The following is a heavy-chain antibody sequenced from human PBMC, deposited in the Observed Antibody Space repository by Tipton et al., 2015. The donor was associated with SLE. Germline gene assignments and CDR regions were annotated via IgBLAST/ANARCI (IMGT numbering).Heavy chain of an antibody. D-gene: IGHD2-2*02. CDR3: ARDGGYCSSTSCYTGGYFDY. V-gene: IGHV1-46*01. CDR2: INPSGGST. CDR1: GYTFTSYY. Sequence: QSGAEVKKPGASVEVSCKASGYTFTSYYMHWVRQAPGQGLEWMGIINPSGGSTSYAQKFQGRVTMTRNTSTSTVYMELSSLRSEDTAVYYCARDGGYCSSTSCYTGGYFDYWGQGTLVTVSS. J-gene: IGHJ4*02.